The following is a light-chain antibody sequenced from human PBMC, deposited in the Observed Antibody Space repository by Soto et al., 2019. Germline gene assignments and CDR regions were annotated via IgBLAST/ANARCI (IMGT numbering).Light chain of an antibody. CDR2: DAS. Sequence: DIVLTQSPATLSLSPGERATLSCRASQTVGTYLLWFQQKPGQAPRLLIYDASNRASGIPARFSGSGSGTDFTLTISSLEPEDFAVYFCHHRSKWPYTFGQGTKLEI. CDR3: HHRSKWPYT. J-gene: IGKJ2*01. V-gene: IGKV3-11*01. CDR1: QTVGTY.